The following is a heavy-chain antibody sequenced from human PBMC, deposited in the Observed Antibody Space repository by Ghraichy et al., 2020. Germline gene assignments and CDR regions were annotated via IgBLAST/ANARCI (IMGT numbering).Heavy chain of an antibody. V-gene: IGHV4-59*08. CDR2: IRDSGYT. D-gene: IGHD2/OR15-2a*01. Sequence: SETLSLTCTVSGGSISSDRWSWIRQPPGNGLEWIGEIRDSGYTRYNPSLESRVTMSLDAAKNQVSQKMTSVTAADTAVYFCARRFPSIGFRDVWGHGTTVTVSS. J-gene: IGHJ6*02. CDR1: GGSISSDR. CDR3: ARRFPSIGFRDV.